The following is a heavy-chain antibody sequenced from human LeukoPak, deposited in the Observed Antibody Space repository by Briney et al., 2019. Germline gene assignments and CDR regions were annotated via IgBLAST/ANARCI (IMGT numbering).Heavy chain of an antibody. V-gene: IGHV3-30-3*01. CDR3: ARANGVVPLVY. CDR1: GFTFSSYA. Sequence: PGRSLRLSCAASGFTFSSYAMHWVRQAPGKGLEWVAVISYDGSNKYYADSVKGRFTISRDNSKNALYLQMNSLRAEDTAVYYCARANGVVPLVYWGQGTLVTVSS. CDR2: ISYDGSNK. J-gene: IGHJ4*02. D-gene: IGHD2-2*01.